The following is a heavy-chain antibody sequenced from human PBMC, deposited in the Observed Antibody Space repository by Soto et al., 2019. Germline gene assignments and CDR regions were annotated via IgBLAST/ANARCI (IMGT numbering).Heavy chain of an antibody. CDR1: GFTFSSYA. D-gene: IGHD6-19*01. J-gene: IGHJ4*02. V-gene: IGHV3-23*01. CDR3: AKDPVSSGWYYYFDY. CDR2: ISGSGGST. Sequence: GGSLRLSCAASGFTFSSYAMSWVRQAPGKGLEWVSAISGSGGSTYYADSVKGRFTISRDNSKNTLYLQMNSLRAEDTAVYYCAKDPVSSGWYYYFDYWGQGTLVTVSS.